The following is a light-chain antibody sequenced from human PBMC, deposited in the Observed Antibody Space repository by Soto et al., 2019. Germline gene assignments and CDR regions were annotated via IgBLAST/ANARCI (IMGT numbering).Light chain of an antibody. CDR2: DAS. V-gene: IGKV1-33*01. CDR3: QQYDNLIT. J-gene: IGKJ5*01. Sequence: DSQMPQSPSCLAACVVGIFTIPCVPSQTISRNLNWYQQKPGKATKLLIYDASNLETGVPSRFSGSGSGTDFTFTISSLQPDDIATYYCQQYDNLITFGQGTRLEIK. CDR1: QTISRN.